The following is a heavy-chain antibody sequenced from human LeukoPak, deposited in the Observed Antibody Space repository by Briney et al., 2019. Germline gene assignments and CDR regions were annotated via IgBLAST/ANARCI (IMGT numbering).Heavy chain of an antibody. CDR3: ARAADIVVVPAAIQRDNWFDP. D-gene: IGHD2-2*02. J-gene: IGHJ5*02. CDR1: GGSISSGGYS. CDR2: IYYSGST. V-gene: IGHV4-31*01. Sequence: PSETLSLTCTVSGGSISSGGYSWSWIRQHPGKGLEWIGYIYYSGSTYYNPSLKSQVTISVDTSKNQFSLKLSSVTAADTAVYYCARAADIVVVPAAIQRDNWFDPWGQGTLVTVSS.